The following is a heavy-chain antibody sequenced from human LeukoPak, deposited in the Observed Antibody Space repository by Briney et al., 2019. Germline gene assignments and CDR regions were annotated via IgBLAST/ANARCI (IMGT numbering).Heavy chain of an antibody. Sequence: SETLSLTCTVSGGSISNYYWSWIRQPPGKGLEWIGFVYYTGNTNYNPSLKSRVTISVDTSKNQFSLRLSSVTAADTAVYYCAKDWDSAFDYWGQGTLVTVSP. J-gene: IGHJ4*02. CDR1: GGSISNYY. V-gene: IGHV4-59*12. CDR2: VYYTGNT. D-gene: IGHD1-26*01. CDR3: AKDWDSAFDY.